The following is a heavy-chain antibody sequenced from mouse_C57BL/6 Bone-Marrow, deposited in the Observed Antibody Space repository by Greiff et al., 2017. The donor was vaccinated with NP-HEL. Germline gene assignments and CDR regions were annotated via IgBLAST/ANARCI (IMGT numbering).Heavy chain of an antibody. J-gene: IGHJ4*01. D-gene: IGHD1-1*01. CDR3: ARYTTVVADYAMDY. CDR2: IRNKANGYTT. V-gene: IGHV7-3*01. Sequence: DVQLVESGGGLVQPGGSLSLSCAASGFTFTDYYMSWVRQPPGKALEWLGFIRNKANGYTTEYSASVKGRFTISRDNSKSNLYLQMDALRAEDSATYYSARYTTVVADYAMDYWGQGTSVTVSS. CDR1: GFTFTDYY.